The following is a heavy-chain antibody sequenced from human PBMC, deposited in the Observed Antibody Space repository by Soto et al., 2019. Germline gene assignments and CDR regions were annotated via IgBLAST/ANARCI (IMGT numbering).Heavy chain of an antibody. V-gene: IGHV3-15*01. CDR2: IKSKTDGGTT. Sequence: GGSLRLSCAASGFTFSNAWMSWVRQAPGKGLEWVGRIKSKTDGGTTDYAAPVKGRFTISRDDSKNTLYLQMNSLKTEDTAVYYCTTDRATVTDAFDIWGQGTMVTVSS. J-gene: IGHJ3*02. CDR3: TTDRATVTDAFDI. CDR1: GFTFSNAW. D-gene: IGHD4-17*01.